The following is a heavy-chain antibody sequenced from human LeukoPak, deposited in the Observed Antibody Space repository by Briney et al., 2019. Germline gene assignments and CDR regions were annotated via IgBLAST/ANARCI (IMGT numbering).Heavy chain of an antibody. J-gene: IGHJ4*02. CDR2: TKQDGSEK. V-gene: IGHV3-7*01. D-gene: IGHD6-13*01. Sequence: GGSLRLSCAASGFTFSSYWMSWVRQAPGKGLEWVANTKQDGSEKYYVDSVKGRFTISRDNAKNSLYLQMNSLRAEDTAVYFCANEGDSSSWSFDYWGQGTLVTVSS. CDR3: ANEGDSSSWSFDY. CDR1: GFTFSSYW.